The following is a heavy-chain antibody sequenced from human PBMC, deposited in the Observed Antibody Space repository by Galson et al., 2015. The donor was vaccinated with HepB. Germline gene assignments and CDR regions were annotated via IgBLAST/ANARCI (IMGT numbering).Heavy chain of an antibody. V-gene: IGHV1-2*02. Sequence: SVKVSCKASGYTITSHYIHWVRQAPGQGLEWMAWINPNSGDTGYAQKFQGRVTMTRDTTINTVDMELRRLTSDDTAIYYCAREPVGAFCASTTCPSYWYFDLWSRGSLVTASS. CDR1: GYTITSHY. D-gene: IGHD5/OR15-5a*01. CDR2: INPNSGDT. CDR3: AREPVGAFCASTTCPSYWYFDL. J-gene: IGHJ2*01.